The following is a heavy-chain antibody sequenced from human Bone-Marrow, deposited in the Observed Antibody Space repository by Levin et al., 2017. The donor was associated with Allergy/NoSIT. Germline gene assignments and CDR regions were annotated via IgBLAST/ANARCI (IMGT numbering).Heavy chain of an antibody. CDR2: ITSRSTYI. D-gene: IGHD3-3*01. V-gene: IGHV3-21*01. Sequence: PVASVKVSCEGSGFNFSTHSMNWVRQTPEKGLEWVSSITSRSTYIHYADSVRGRFTISRDNAKNSLYLQMNSLRVDDTALYYCVASTPSDFWGQGTQVTVSS. CDR3: VASTPSDF. CDR1: GFNFSTHS. J-gene: IGHJ4*02.